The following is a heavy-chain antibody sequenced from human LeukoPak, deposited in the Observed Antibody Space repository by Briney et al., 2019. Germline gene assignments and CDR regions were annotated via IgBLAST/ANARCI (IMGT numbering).Heavy chain of an antibody. Sequence: GGSLRLSCAASGFTFSSYWMSWVRQAPGKGLEWVANIKEDGSEKYYVDSVKGRFTISRDNAKNSLYLQMNSLRAEDTAVYYCASALVTTVTTRGRGFDYWGQGTLVTVSS. V-gene: IGHV3-7*01. CDR3: ASALVTTVTTRGRGFDY. D-gene: IGHD4-17*01. CDR1: GFTFSSYW. CDR2: IKEDGSEK. J-gene: IGHJ4*02.